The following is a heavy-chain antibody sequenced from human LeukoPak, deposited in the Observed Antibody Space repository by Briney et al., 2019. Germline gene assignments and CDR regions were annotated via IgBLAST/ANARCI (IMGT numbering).Heavy chain of an antibody. Sequence: PGRSLRLSCAASGFTFDDYGMHWVRQAPGKGLEWVSGISWNSGSIGYADSVKGRFTISRDNAKNSLYLQMSSLRAEDTALYYCAKDPFDYWGQGTLVTVSS. CDR3: AKDPFDY. J-gene: IGHJ4*02. V-gene: IGHV3-9*01. CDR1: GFTFDDYG. CDR2: ISWNSGSI.